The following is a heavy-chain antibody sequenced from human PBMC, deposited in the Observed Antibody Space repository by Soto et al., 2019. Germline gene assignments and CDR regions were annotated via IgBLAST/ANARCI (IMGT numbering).Heavy chain of an antibody. CDR2: ISGSGGST. J-gene: IGHJ4*02. CDR3: AKGPVNIVATIYYFDY. CDR1: GFTFSSHA. D-gene: IGHD5-12*01. V-gene: IGHV3-23*01. Sequence: GGSLRLSCAASGFTFSSHAMSWVRQAPGKGLEWVSAISGSGGSTYYADSVKGRFTISSDNSKNTLYLQMNSLRAEDTAVYYCAKGPVNIVATIYYFDYWGQGTLVTVSS.